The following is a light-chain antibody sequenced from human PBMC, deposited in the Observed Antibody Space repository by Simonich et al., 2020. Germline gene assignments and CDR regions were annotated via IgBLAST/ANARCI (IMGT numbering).Light chain of an antibody. Sequence: EIVLTQSPATLSLSPGERATLSCRASQSVSSYLAWDQQKPDQAPRLLIYDSSNRATGIPAMFSGSGSGTDFTLTISSLEPEDFAVYYCQQRSNWLTFGGGTKVEIK. J-gene: IGKJ4*01. CDR3: QQRSNWLT. CDR1: QSVSSY. CDR2: DSS. V-gene: IGKV3-11*01.